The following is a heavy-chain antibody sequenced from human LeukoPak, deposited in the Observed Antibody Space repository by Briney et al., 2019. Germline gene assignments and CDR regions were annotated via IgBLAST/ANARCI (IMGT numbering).Heavy chain of an antibody. CDR1: GFTFSNFG. J-gene: IGHJ3*02. V-gene: IGHV3-33*01. CDR3: ARDSGGDAFDI. D-gene: IGHD3-16*01. Sequence: GGSLRLSCVVSGFTFSNFGMNWVRQAPGKGLEWVAVIWYDGSNKYYADSVKGRFTISRDNSKNTLYLQMNSLRAEDTAVYYCARDSGGDAFDIWGQGTMVTVSS. CDR2: IWYDGSNK.